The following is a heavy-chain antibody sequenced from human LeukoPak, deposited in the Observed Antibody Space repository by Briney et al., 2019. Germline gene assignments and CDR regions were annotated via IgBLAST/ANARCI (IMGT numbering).Heavy chain of an antibody. J-gene: IGHJ6*02. CDR3: AREGYDLNQNHDLDV. D-gene: IGHD3-3*01. Sequence: GASVKVSCKTSGYSFTAYFIHWVRQAPGQELKWMGWIHPNSGGTKYTQKFQDRGTMTRDTTITTAHMELSSLRSDDTAVYYCAREGYDLNQNHDLDVWGQGTTVTVSS. CDR1: GYSFTAYF. V-gene: IGHV1-2*02. CDR2: IHPNSGGT.